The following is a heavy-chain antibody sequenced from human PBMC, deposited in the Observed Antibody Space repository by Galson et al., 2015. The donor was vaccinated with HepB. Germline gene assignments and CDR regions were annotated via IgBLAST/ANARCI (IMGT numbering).Heavy chain of an antibody. Sequence: SVKVSCKASGYTFTSYYMHWVRQAPGQGLEWMGIINPSGGSTSYAQKFQGRVTMTRDTSTSTVYMELSSLRSEDTAVYYCASGITMIVEDYYGMDVWGQGTTVTVSS. CDR3: ASGITMIVEDYYGMDV. D-gene: IGHD3-22*01. CDR1: GYTFTSYY. V-gene: IGHV1-46*01. J-gene: IGHJ6*02. CDR2: INPSGGST.